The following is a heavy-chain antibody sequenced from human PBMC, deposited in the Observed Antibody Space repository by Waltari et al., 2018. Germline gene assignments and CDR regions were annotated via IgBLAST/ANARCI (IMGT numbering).Heavy chain of an antibody. D-gene: IGHD1-26*01. CDR2: INHSGST. CDR1: GGSFSGYY. CDR3: ARDGGRTGGSGSYVDY. Sequence: QVQLQQWGAGLLKPSETLSLTCAVYGGSFSGYYWSWIRQPPGKGLEWIGEINHSGSTNDNPSLKSRVTISVDTSTNQFSLKLSSVTAADTAVYYCARDGGRTGGSGSYVDYWGQGTLVTVSS. J-gene: IGHJ4*02. V-gene: IGHV4-34*01.